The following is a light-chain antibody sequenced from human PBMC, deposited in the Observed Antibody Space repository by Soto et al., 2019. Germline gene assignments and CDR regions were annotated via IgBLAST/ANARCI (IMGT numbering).Light chain of an antibody. CDR3: QQSYNIPPIT. V-gene: IGKV1-39*01. Sequence: IRVPPSPSSLSAAVGDSVHITCRASQDISNSLNWYQQKPGKPPKVLIYGASTLQGGVPSRFSGGGSGTEFTLTISSLQPEDFATYYCQQSYNIPPITFGQGRRLEIK. CDR1: QDISNS. J-gene: IGKJ5*01. CDR2: GAS.